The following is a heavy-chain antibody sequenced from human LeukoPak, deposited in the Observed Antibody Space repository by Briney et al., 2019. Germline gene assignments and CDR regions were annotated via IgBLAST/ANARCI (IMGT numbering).Heavy chain of an antibody. CDR1: GYTFNAYY. D-gene: IGHD2-8*02. Sequence: AASVKVSCKASGYTFNAYYLHWVRQAPGQGLEWMGWINPNSGDTKYAQKFQGRVTMTGDTSISTAYMELRRLRFEDTAVYYCAILRLSTGLWWFFDLWGRGTLVTVSS. V-gene: IGHV1-2*02. CDR2: INPNSGDT. J-gene: IGHJ2*01. CDR3: AILRLSTGLWWFFDL.